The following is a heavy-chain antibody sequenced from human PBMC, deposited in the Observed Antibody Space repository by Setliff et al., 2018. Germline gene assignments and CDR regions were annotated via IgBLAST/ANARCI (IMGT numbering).Heavy chain of an antibody. CDR1: GGSISSHY. D-gene: IGHD3-16*01. Sequence: SETLSLTCTVSGGSISSHYWSWIRQPPGKGLEWIGYIYYSGSTNYNPSLKSRVTISVDTSKNQFSLKLSSVTAADTAVYYCARLGATGDYWGQGTLVTVSS. CDR2: IYYSGST. J-gene: IGHJ4*02. V-gene: IGHV4-59*11. CDR3: ARLGATGDY.